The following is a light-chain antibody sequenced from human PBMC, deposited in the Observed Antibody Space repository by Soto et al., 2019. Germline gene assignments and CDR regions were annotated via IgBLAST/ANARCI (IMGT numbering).Light chain of an antibody. CDR2: DVN. V-gene: IGLV2-14*01. J-gene: IGLJ2*01. Sequence: QPVLTQPASVSGSPGQSITISCTVTSSDVGAYDYVSWYQQHPGKAPKLMIYDVNIRPSGISNRFSGSKSGNTASLTISGLQAEDEADYYCSSYTKTNIPLLFGGGTKLTVL. CDR3: SSYTKTNIPLL. CDR1: SSDVGAYDY.